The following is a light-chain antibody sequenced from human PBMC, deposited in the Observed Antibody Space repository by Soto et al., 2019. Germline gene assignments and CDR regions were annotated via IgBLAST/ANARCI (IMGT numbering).Light chain of an antibody. CDR1: QSFRGL. J-gene: IGKJ4*01. CDR3: QQYGSSPLT. V-gene: IGKV3-20*01. CDR2: DAY. Sequence: EVVLTHSPVTLSLSRGERATLACWASQSFRGLLAWYQQKPGQAPRLLIYDAYNRATGIPPRFSGSGSGTDFTLTISRLEPEDFAVYYCQQYGSSPLTFGGGTKVDIK.